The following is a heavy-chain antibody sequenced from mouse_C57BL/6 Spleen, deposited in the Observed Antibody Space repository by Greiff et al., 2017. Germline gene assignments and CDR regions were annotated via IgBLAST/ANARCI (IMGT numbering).Heavy chain of an antibody. CDR2: IDPEDGET. V-gene: IGHV14-2*01. CDR3: AWGVTTLYYYAMDY. D-gene: IGHD2-1*01. CDR1: GFNIKDYY. Sequence: VQLQQSGAELVKPGASVKLSCTASGFNIKDYYMHWVKQRTEQGLEWIGRIDPEDGETKYAPKFQGKATITADTSSNTAYLQRSSLTAEDTAVYYGAWGVTTLYYYAMDYWGQGTSVTVSS. J-gene: IGHJ4*01.